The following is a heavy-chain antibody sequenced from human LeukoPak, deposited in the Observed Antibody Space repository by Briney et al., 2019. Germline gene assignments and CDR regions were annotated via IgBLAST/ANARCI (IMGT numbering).Heavy chain of an antibody. CDR1: GFTFSSYA. CDR3: AKASLYGSGAYYYYGMDV. CDR2: ISGSGGST. Sequence: GGSLRLSCAASGFTFSSYAMSWVRQAPGKGLEWVSAISGSGGSTYYGDSVKGRFTISRDNSKNTLYLQMNSLRAEDTAVYYCAKASLYGSGAYYYYGMDVWGQGTTVTVSS. V-gene: IGHV3-23*01. J-gene: IGHJ6*02. D-gene: IGHD3-10*01.